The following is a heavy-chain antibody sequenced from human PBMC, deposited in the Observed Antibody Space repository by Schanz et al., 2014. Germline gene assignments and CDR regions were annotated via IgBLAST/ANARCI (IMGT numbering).Heavy chain of an antibody. CDR3: ARGIITMVRGGDVGAFDI. CDR2: ISSNGGST. J-gene: IGHJ3*02. Sequence: VQLVESGGGLVQPGGSLRLSCSASGFTFSSYSMYWVRQAPGKGLEYVSVISSNGGSTDFADSVKGRFTISRDTSKNTLYLQMDSLRAEDTAVYYCARGIITMVRGGDVGAFDIWGQGTMVTDSS. D-gene: IGHD3-10*01. V-gene: IGHV3-64*04. CDR1: GFTFSSYS.